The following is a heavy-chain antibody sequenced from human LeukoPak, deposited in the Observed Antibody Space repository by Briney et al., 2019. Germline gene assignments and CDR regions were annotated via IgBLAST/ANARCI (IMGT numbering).Heavy chain of an antibody. V-gene: IGHV3-23*01. CDR3: VRDVGEWPLDY. CDR2: ISGGGENT. Sequence: QPGESVRLSCAASGFTFIKYGMSWVRQAPGKGHEWVSTISGGGENTHYADSVKGRFTVSRDNSKNTVYLEMNSLRADDTAVYYCVRDVGEWPLDYWGQGTLVTVSS. D-gene: IGHD3-10*01. CDR1: GFTFIKYG. J-gene: IGHJ4*02.